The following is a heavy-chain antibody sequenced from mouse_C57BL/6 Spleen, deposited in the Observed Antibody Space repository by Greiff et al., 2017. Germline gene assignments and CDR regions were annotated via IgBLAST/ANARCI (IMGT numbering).Heavy chain of an antibody. CDR2: INPGSGGT. Sequence: VQLQQSGAELVRPGTSVKVSCKASGYAFTNYLIEWVKQRPGQGLEWIGVINPGSGGTNYNEKFKGKATLTADKSSSTAYMQLSSLTSEDSAVYCCARSSYSNGYFDVWGTGTTVTVSS. CDR3: ARSSYSNGYFDV. J-gene: IGHJ1*03. CDR1: GYAFTNYL. D-gene: IGHD2-5*01. V-gene: IGHV1-54*01.